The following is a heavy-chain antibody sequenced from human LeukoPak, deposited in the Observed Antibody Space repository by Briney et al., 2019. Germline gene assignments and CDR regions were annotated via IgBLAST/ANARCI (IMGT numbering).Heavy chain of an antibody. V-gene: IGHV4-4*07. J-gene: IGHJ4*02. CDR2: IYTSGST. CDR3: ASVSGYRSGWDDY. CDR1: GGSISSYY. D-gene: IGHD6-19*01. Sequence: KPSATLSLTCPVSGGSISSYYWSWSRQPAGKGLERIGRIYTSGSTNYNPSLKRREIMLVDTSKKHISPDVSSATAADTGGYFCASVSGYRSGWDDYWGQGTLVTVSS.